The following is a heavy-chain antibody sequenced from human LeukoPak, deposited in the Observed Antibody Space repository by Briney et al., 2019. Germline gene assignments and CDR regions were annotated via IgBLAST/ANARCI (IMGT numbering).Heavy chain of an antibody. D-gene: IGHD7-27*01. V-gene: IGHV3-48*01. CDR1: GFTFSGFS. CDR2: IRPSGSDM. CDR3: VRDFNWAFDS. J-gene: IGHJ4*02. Sequence: GGSLRLSCAASGFTFSGFSLNWVRRAPGKGLEWISNIRPSGSDMYYAASVKGRFTISRDSATNSLYLHMNNLKVDDSAVYFCVRDFNWAFDSWGQGTLVTVSS.